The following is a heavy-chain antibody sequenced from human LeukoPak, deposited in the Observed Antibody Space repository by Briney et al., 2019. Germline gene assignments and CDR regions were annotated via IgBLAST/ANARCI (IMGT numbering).Heavy chain of an antibody. D-gene: IGHD6-13*01. CDR2: ISSISSII. Sequence: PGGSLRLSCAASGFTFSTYSMSWVRQAPGKGLEWVSYISSISSIIYYADSVKGRFTISRDNARNLLYLQMNSLRAEDTAVYYCTRSRPGTEAGQPNFDYWGQGTLVTVSS. CDR1: GFTFSTYS. V-gene: IGHV3-48*01. CDR3: TRSRPGTEAGQPNFDY. J-gene: IGHJ4*02.